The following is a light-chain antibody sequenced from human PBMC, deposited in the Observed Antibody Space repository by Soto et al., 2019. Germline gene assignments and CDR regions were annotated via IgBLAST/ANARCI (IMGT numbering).Light chain of an antibody. CDR1: QSVDSN. CDR3: HQYNNWLWT. V-gene: IGKV3-15*01. J-gene: IGKJ1*01. Sequence: EIVMTQSPGTLSVSPGERVTLSCRASQSVDSNLAWYSQRPGQAPRLLIYGASTRATGIPARFSGSGSGTEFTLTMSGLQSEDFAVYFCHQYNNWLWTFGQGTRVEIK. CDR2: GAS.